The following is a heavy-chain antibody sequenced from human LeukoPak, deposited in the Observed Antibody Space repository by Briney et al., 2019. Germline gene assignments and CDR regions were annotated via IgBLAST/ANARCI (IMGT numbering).Heavy chain of an antibody. CDR3: ARDGAARTDY. V-gene: IGHV3-21*01. J-gene: IGHJ4*02. Sequence: PGGSLRLSCAASGFTFSSYSMNWVRQAPGKGLEWVSSISSSSSYIYYADSVKGRFTISRDNAKNSLYLQTNSLRAEDTAVYYCARDGAARTDYWGQGTLVTVSS. D-gene: IGHD6-6*01. CDR1: GFTFSSYS. CDR2: ISSSSSYI.